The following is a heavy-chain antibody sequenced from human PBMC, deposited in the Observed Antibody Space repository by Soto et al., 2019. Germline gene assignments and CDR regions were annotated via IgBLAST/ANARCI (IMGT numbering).Heavy chain of an antibody. J-gene: IGHJ4*02. D-gene: IGHD1-1*01. CDR3: AADDMTTVL. CDR2: SVVGSGNT. V-gene: IGHV1-58*01. Sequence: SVKVSCTASGFTFSNSAVQWVRQARGQRLEWIGWSVVGSGNTNYAQRFQERVSITRDMSTSTAYLEVNSLRSEDTAVYYCAADDMTTVLWGQGTPVTVSS. CDR1: GFTFSNSA.